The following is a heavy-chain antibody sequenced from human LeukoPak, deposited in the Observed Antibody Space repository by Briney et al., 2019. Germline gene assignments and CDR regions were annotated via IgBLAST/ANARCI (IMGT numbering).Heavy chain of an antibody. Sequence: SETLSLTCAVHGVSFSAYSWSWIRQSPGRGLEWIGEIIPGGGVIYNPSLKSRVTISGDTSENQFSLSLTSVTAAGTAVYYCARVRCGHTDVVCYNYWGLGTLVTVSS. J-gene: IGHJ4*02. CDR2: IIPGGGV. CDR1: GVSFSAYS. V-gene: IGHV4-34*12. CDR3: ARVRCGHTDVVCYNY. D-gene: IGHD2-21*01.